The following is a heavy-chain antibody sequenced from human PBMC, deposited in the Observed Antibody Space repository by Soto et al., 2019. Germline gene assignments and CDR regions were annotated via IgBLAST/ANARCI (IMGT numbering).Heavy chain of an antibody. CDR2: ISGSGGST. J-gene: IGHJ4*02. CDR3: AKATIWQWYYFDY. CDR1: GFTFSSYA. D-gene: IGHD6-19*01. Sequence: GGSLSLSCAASGFTFSSYAMSWVRQAPGKGLEWVSAISGSGGSTYYADSVKGRFTISRDNSKNTLYLQMNSLRAEDTAVYYCAKATIWQWYYFDYWGQGTLVTVSS. V-gene: IGHV3-23*01.